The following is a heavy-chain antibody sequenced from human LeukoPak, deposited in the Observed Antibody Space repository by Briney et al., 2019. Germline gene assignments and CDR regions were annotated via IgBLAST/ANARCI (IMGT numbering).Heavy chain of an antibody. J-gene: IGHJ4*02. CDR3: ARAFSPTYYYDSSGYYLDY. CDR2: ISAYNGNT. Sequence: GASVKVSCKASGYTFTNYGISWVRQAPGQGLEWMGWISAYNGNTNYAQKLQGRVTMTTDTSTSTAYMELRSLRSDDTAVYYCARAFSPTYYYDSSGYYLDYWGQGTLVTVSS. D-gene: IGHD3-22*01. CDR1: GYTFTNYG. V-gene: IGHV1-18*01.